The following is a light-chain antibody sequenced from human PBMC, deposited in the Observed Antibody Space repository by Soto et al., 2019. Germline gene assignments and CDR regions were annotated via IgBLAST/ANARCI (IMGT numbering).Light chain of an antibody. Sequence: AIQMTQSPSSLSAXVGDRVTITXRASQGIKTDVAWYQQKPGKAPKLLIYAASSLQGGVPPRFSGSGSGTDFTLTISSLQPEDFATYYCLQDYNYPYTFGQGTKVDIK. J-gene: IGKJ2*01. CDR3: LQDYNYPYT. V-gene: IGKV1-6*01. CDR2: AAS. CDR1: QGIKTD.